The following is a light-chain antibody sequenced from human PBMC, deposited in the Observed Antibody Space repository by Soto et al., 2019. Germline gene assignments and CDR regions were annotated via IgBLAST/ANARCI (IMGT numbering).Light chain of an antibody. J-gene: IGKJ1*01. CDR3: QKYNSAPRT. Sequence: DIQMTQSPSSLSASVGDRVTITCRASQGISNYLAWYQQKPGQVPKLLIYAASTLQSGVPSRFSGSGSGTDFTLTISSLKTEDVATYYCQKYNSAPRTFGQGTKVEIK. CDR1: QGISNY. V-gene: IGKV1-27*01. CDR2: AAS.